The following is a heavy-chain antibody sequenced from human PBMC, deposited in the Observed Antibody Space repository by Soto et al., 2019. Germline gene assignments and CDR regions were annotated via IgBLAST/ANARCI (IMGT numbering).Heavy chain of an antibody. V-gene: IGHV4-61*01. D-gene: IGHD1-20*01. Sequence: SETLSLTCTVSGGSVSSGSYYWSWIRQPPGKGLEWIGYIYYSGSTNYNPSLKSRVTISVDTSKNQFSLKLSSVTAADTAVYYCARDRAGDNWNHYYYYGMDVWGQGTTVTVSS. CDR1: GGSVSSGSYY. CDR2: IYYSGST. CDR3: ARDRAGDNWNHYYYYGMDV. J-gene: IGHJ6*02.